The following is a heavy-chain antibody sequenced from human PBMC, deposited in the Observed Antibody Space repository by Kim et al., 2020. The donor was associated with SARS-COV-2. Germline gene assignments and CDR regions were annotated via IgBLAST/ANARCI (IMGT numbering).Heavy chain of an antibody. V-gene: IGHV5-51*01. D-gene: IGHD6-13*01. CDR1: GYSFTSYW. Sequence: GESLKISCRGSGYSFTSYWIGWVRQMPGKGLEWMGIIYPGDSDSRYSPSFQGQVTISADKSISTAYLQLSSLKASDTAVYYCATQGSSSWKHYFDFWVQGTLVTVSS. CDR2: IYPGDSDS. CDR3: ATQGSSSWKHYFDF. J-gene: IGHJ4*02.